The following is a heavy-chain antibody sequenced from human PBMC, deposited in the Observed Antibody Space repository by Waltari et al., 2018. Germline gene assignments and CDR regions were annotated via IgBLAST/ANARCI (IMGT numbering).Heavy chain of an antibody. D-gene: IGHD4-17*01. J-gene: IGHJ4*02. CDR2: IYYSWTT. CDR1: GGSISSSSSY. CDR3: ARRYYGDPFDY. Sequence: QLQLQESGPGLVKPSETLSLTCTVSGGSISSSSSYWGWIRQPPGQGLEWIGSIYYSWTTYYNPSLKSRVTISVDTSKNQFSLKLSSVTAADTAVYYCARRYYGDPFDYWGQGTLVTVSS. V-gene: IGHV4-39*01.